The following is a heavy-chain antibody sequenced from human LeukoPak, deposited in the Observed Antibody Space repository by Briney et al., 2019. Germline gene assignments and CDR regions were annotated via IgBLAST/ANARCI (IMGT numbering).Heavy chain of an antibody. D-gene: IGHD3-10*01. CDR2: ISGSGGRT. CDR3: AKAGRGGAITMVRGVKGDYYYMDV. J-gene: IGHJ6*03. CDR1: GFTFSSFG. V-gene: IGHV3-23*01. Sequence: GGSLRLSCAASGFTFSSFGMSWVRQAPGKGLEWVSSISGSGGRTYYTDSVKGRFTISRDNSKNTLYLQMNSLRAEDTAEYYCAKAGRGGAITMVRGVKGDYYYMDVWGKGTTVSISS.